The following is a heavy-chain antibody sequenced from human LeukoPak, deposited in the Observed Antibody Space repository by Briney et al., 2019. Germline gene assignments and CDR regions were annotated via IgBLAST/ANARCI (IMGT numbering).Heavy chain of an antibody. CDR3: ARDQSGDSSGYPNWFDP. D-gene: IGHD3-22*01. CDR2: IIPILGIA. Sequence: GASVKVSCKASGGTFSSYAISWVRQAPGQGLEWMGRIIPILGIANYAQKFQGRVTITADKSTSTAYMELSSLSSEDTAVYYCARDQSGDSSGYPNWFDPWGQGTLVTVSS. CDR1: GGTFSSYA. J-gene: IGHJ5*02. V-gene: IGHV1-69*04.